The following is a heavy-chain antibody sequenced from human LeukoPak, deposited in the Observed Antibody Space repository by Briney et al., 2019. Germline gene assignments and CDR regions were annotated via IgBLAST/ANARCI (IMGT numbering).Heavy chain of an antibody. J-gene: IGHJ5*02. CDR2: ISHSGST. CDR1: GGSFSGYY. CDR3: ARDVNYYDSSGYPLP. D-gene: IGHD3-22*01. V-gene: IGHV4-34*01. Sequence: NPSETLSLTCAVYGGSFSGYYWSWIRQPPGKGLEWIGEISHSGSTNYNPSLKSRVTISVDTSKNQFSLKLSFVTAADTAVYYCARDVNYYDSSGYPLPWGQGTLVTVSS.